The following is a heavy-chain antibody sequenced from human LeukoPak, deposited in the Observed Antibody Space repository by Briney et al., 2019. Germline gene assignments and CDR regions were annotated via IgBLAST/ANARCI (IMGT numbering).Heavy chain of an antibody. V-gene: IGHV3-23*01. J-gene: IGHJ5*02. D-gene: IGHD2-15*01. CDR2: IGAGGTFT. CDR1: GFTFSSYA. CDR3: AKYCSGGNCYSGLS. Sequence: PGGSLRLSCTASGFTFSSYAMNWVRQAPGKGLEWVSGIGAGGTFTYYADSVKGRFTISRDNSRNTLYLQMNSLRADDTAVYYCAKYCSGGNCYSGLSWGQGTLVTVSS.